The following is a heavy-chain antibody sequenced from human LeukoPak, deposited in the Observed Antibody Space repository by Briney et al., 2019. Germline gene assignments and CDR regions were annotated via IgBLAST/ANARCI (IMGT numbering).Heavy chain of an antibody. J-gene: IGHJ3*02. D-gene: IGHD3-22*01. CDR2: IYTSGST. V-gene: IGHV4-4*07. CDR1: GGSISSYY. CDR3: ARGLVVTYYYDSSGYYYDAFDI. Sequence: SETLSLTCTVSGGSISSYYWSWIRQPAGKGLEWIGRIYTSGSTNYNPSLKSRVTISVDTSKNQFSLKLSSVTAADTAVYYCARGLVVTYYYDSSGYYYDAFDIWGQGTMVTVSS.